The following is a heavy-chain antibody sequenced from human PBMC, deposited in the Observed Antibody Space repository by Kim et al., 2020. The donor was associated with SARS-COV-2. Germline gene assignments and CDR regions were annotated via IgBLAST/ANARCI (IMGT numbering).Heavy chain of an antibody. CDR1: GFTVSSNY. J-gene: IGHJ6*02. CDR2: IYSGGST. CDR3: ARVHGSGSYYSRYYYGMDV. V-gene: IGHV3-66*01. Sequence: GGSLRLSCAASGFTVSSNYMSWVRQAPGKGLEWVSVIYSGGSTYYADSVKGRFTISRDNSKNTLYLQMNSLRAEDTAVYYCARVHGSGSYYSRYYYGMDVWGQGTTVTVSS. D-gene: IGHD3-10*01.